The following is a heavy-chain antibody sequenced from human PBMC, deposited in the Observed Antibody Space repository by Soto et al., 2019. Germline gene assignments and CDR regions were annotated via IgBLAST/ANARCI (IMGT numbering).Heavy chain of an antibody. CDR2: INAGNGNT. Sequence: ASVKVSCKASGYTFTSYAMHWVRQAPGQRLEWMGWINAGNGNTKYSQKFQGRVTITRDTSASTAYMELSSLRSEDTAVYYCARGADYYDSSGQNYWGQGTLVTVSS. D-gene: IGHD3-22*01. V-gene: IGHV1-3*01. CDR3: ARGADYYDSSGQNY. J-gene: IGHJ4*02. CDR1: GYTFTSYA.